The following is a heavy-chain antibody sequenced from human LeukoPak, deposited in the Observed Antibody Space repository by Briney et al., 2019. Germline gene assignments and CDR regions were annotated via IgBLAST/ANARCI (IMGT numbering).Heavy chain of an antibody. Sequence: GGSLRLSCAASGFTLSTYGMHWVRQAPGKGLECVSAITGDGGRTYYADSVKGRFTISRDNSKNTLYLQMNSLRAEDTAVYYCVKDPFYGGNPLYYFDYWGQGTLVTVSS. V-gene: IGHV3-64D*06. CDR2: ITGDGGRT. D-gene: IGHD4-23*01. CDR3: VKDPFYGGNPLYYFDY. J-gene: IGHJ4*02. CDR1: GFTLSTYG.